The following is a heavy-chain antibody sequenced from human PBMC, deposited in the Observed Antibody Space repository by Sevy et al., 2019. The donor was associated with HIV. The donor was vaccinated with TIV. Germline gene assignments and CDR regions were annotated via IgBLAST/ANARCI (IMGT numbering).Heavy chain of an antibody. Sequence: GESLKSSCKGSGYSFTSYWIGGVRQMPGKGLEWMGIIYPGDSDTRYSPSFQGQVTISADKSLSTAYLQWSSLKASDTAMYYCARREYYGSVDYWGQGTLVTVSS. J-gene: IGHJ4*02. D-gene: IGHD3-10*01. CDR2: IYPGDSDT. V-gene: IGHV5-51*01. CDR3: ARREYYGSVDY. CDR1: GYSFTSYW.